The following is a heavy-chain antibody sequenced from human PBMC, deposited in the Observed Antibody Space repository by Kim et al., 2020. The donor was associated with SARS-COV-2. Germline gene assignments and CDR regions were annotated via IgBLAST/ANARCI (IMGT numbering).Heavy chain of an antibody. J-gene: IGHJ6*02. CDR1: GFTFTNSA. CDR2: IVVGSGYT. CDR3: AAGHDNSWYNYGMDV. V-gene: IGHV1-58*01. D-gene: IGHD6-13*01. Sequence: SVKVSCKASGFTFTNSAVQWVRQARGQRLEWIGWIVVGSGYTNYAQRFQERVSITRDMSTSTAYMELSSLRSEDTAVYYCAAGHDNSWYNYGMDVWGQGTTVTVSS.